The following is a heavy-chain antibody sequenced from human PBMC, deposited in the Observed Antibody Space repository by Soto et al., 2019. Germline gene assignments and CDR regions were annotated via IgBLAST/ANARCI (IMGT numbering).Heavy chain of an antibody. Sequence: QVQLVESGGGVVQPGRSLRLSCAASGFSFRSYAMHWVRQAPGKGLEWVAVMSYDGSDKDYADSVKGRFTISRDKSKNTLYLQMSSLSAEDTAVYYCARARLDTPALEYWGQGTLVTVSS. J-gene: IGHJ4*02. CDR1: GFSFRSYA. D-gene: IGHD2-2*01. CDR3: ARARLDTPALEY. V-gene: IGHV3-30-3*01. CDR2: MSYDGSDK.